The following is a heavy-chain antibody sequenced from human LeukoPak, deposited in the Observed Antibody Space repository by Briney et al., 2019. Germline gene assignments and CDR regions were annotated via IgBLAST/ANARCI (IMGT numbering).Heavy chain of an antibody. D-gene: IGHD6-13*01. Sequence: PGGSLRLSCAASGFTFSSYSMNWVRQAPGKGLEWVSYISSSSSTIYYADSVKGRFTIPRGNAKNSLYLQMNSLRAEDTAVYYCARVWAAAAAISDYWGQGTLVTVSS. CDR3: ARVWAAAAAISDY. J-gene: IGHJ4*02. CDR2: ISSSSSTI. V-gene: IGHV3-48*01. CDR1: GFTFSSYS.